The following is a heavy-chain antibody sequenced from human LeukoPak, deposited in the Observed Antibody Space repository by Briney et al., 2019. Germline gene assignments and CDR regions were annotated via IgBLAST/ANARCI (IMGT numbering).Heavy chain of an antibody. CDR3: AREEDCSSTSCYVV. D-gene: IGHD2-2*01. CDR1: GGSISSGSYY. V-gene: IGHV4-61*02. CDR2: IYTSGST. J-gene: IGHJ6*04. Sequence: SQTLSLTCTVSGGSISSGSYYWSWIRQPAGKGLEWIGRIYTSGSTNYNPSLKSRVTTSVDTSKNQFSLKLSSVTAADTAVYYCAREEDCSSTSCYVVWGKGTTVTVSS.